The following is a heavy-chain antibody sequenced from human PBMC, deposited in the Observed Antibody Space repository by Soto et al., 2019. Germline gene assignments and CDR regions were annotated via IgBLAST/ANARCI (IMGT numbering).Heavy chain of an antibody. CDR2: IDGGTGQT. J-gene: IGHJ6*02. CDR1: GYSFSTYA. D-gene: IGHD1-1*01. Sequence: ASVKVSCKASGYSFSTYAMHWVRQAPGQSLEWMGWIDGGTGQTKFSQRFQDRITITRDTSASTAYMELSSLRSEDTAVYYCARGKGMEENYYYYGLDIWGQGTTVTVSS. CDR3: ARGKGMEENYYYYGLDI. V-gene: IGHV1-3*01.